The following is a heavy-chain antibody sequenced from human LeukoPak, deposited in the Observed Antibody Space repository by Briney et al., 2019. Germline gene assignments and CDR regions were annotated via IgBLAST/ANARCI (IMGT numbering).Heavy chain of an antibody. J-gene: IGHJ6*03. CDR1: GFTFTSSA. V-gene: IGHV1-58*01. CDR2: IVVGSGNT. Sequence: SVKVSCKASGFTFTSSAVQWVRQARGQRLEWIGWIVVGSGNTNYAQKFQERVTITRDMSTSTAYMELSSLRSEDTAVYYCAAANSLSYYYYYMDVWGKGTTVTVSS. D-gene: IGHD2/OR15-2a*01. CDR3: AAANSLSYYYYYMDV.